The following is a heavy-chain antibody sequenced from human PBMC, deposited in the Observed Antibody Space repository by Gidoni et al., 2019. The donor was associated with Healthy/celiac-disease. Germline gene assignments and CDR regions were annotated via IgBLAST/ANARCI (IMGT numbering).Heavy chain of an antibody. D-gene: IGHD2-21*01. CDR3: AKVLYGVDQP. CDR1: GFTFSSYA. J-gene: IGHJ4*02. V-gene: IGHV3-23*01. Sequence: EVQMLESGGGLVQPGGSLRLSWAATGFTFSSYAMSWVRQDLVKGLEWVPAISGSVGSTYYADTVKGRFTISRDNFKNTLYLQMHTQRAEDTAVDYGAKVLYGVDQPWGQGTLVTVSS. CDR2: ISGSVGST.